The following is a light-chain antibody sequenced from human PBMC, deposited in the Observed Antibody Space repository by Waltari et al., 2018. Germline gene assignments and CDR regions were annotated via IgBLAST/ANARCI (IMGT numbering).Light chain of an antibody. CDR3: ATWDDSLKGVI. J-gene: IGLJ2*01. Sequence: QSVLTQPPSASATPGQSVTISCSGGSSNIGASTVSWYQHVPGTAPKLLIYSNSLRPSGVPGRFSGSKSDISASLAISDLQSEDEADYYCATWDDSLKGVIFGGGSKLTVL. CDR1: SSNIGAST. V-gene: IGLV1-44*01. CDR2: SNS.